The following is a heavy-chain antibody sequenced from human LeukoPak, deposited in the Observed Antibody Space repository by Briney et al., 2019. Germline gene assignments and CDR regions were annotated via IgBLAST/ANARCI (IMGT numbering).Heavy chain of an antibody. CDR3: ARHFPGPRWGVVVPAALDY. J-gene: IGHJ4*02. V-gene: IGHV3-53*01. CDR1: GFTVSSNY. Sequence: PGGSLRLSCAASGFTVSSNYMSWVRQAPGKGLEWVSVISSGGSTYYADSVKGRFTVSRDNSRNTVYLQMNSLRAEDTAVYYCARHFPGPRWGVVVPAALDYWGQGTLVTVSS. CDR2: ISSGGST. D-gene: IGHD2-2*01.